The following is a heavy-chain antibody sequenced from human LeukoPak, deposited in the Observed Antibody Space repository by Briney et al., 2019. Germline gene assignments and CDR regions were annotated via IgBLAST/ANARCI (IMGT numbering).Heavy chain of an antibody. CDR2: INSDGSST. J-gene: IGHJ4*02. V-gene: IGHV3-74*01. Sequence: GGSLGLSCAASGFTFSSYWMHWVRQATGKGLVWDSRINSDGSSTSYADSVKGRFTISRDNAKNTLYLQMNSLRAEDTAVYYCARGPTVVTPGVWGQGTLVTVSS. D-gene: IGHD4-23*01. CDR1: GFTFSSYW. CDR3: ARGPTVVTPGV.